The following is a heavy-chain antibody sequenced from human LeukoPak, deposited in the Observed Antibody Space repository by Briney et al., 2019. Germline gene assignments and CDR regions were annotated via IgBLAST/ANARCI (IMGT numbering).Heavy chain of an antibody. D-gene: IGHD4-23*01. Sequence: PGGSLRLSCAASGFTVSSNYMSWVRQAPGKGLEWVSVIYSGGSTYYADSVKGRFTISRDNSKNTLYLQMNSLRAEDTAVYYCASYGGNSVGAFDIWGQGTMVTVSS. V-gene: IGHV3-53*01. CDR3: ASYGGNSVGAFDI. CDR2: IYSGGST. J-gene: IGHJ3*02. CDR1: GFTVSSNY.